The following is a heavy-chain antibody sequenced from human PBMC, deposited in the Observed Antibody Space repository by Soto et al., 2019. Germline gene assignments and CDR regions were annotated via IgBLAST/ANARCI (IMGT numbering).Heavy chain of an antibody. J-gene: IGHJ4*02. CDR3: VRGPLDSTANL. D-gene: IGHD3-22*01. Sequence: EVQLVESGGGLVQTGGSLRLSCTASGLSLSDNWMTWVRQAPGRGLEWVATIKKDGREKYSVDSVKGRFTISRDNAKNSLYLQMNSLRAEDTAVYYCVRGPLDSTANLWGQGTLVTVSS. V-gene: IGHV3-7*01. CDR2: IKKDGREK. CDR1: GLSLSDNW.